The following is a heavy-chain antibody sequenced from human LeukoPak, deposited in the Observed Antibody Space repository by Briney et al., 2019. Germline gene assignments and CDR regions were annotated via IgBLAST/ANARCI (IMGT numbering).Heavy chain of an antibody. CDR2: IYYSGST. J-gene: IGHJ4*02. CDR3: ARHGAGISSSWYDY. D-gene: IGHD6-13*01. V-gene: IGHV4-39*01. Sequence: SETLSLTCTVSGGSISSSSYYWGWIRQPPGKGLEWIGSIYYSGSTYYNPSLKSRVTISVDTSKNQFSLKLSSVTAADTAVYYCARHGAGISSSWYDYWGQGTLVTVSS. CDR1: GGSISSSSYY.